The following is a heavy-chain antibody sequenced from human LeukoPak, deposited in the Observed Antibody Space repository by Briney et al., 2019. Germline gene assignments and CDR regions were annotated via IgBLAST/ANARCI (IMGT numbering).Heavy chain of an antibody. CDR2: INHSGST. Sequence: RTSETLSLTCAVYGGSFRGFYWSWIRQPPGKGLEWIGEINHSGSTNYNPSLKSRVTISLDTSKNQFSLKLSSVTAADTAIYYCARHQGVVDLWGRGSLVAVSS. CDR3: ARHQGVVDL. CDR1: GGSFRGFY. J-gene: IGHJ2*01. D-gene: IGHD3-3*01. V-gene: IGHV4-34*01.